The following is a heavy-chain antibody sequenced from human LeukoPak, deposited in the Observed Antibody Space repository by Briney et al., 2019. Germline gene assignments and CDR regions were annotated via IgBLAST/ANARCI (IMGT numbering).Heavy chain of an antibody. D-gene: IGHD2-2*01. CDR3: ARAGQYQLLFVAFDI. CDR2: INPSGGST. Sequence: ASEKVSCKASGYSFTNYYMHWVRQAPRQGLEWMGLINPSGGSTSYAQKFQGRVTMTRDTSTSTVYMELSSLRSEDTAVYYCARAGQYQLLFVAFDIWGQGTIVTVSS. J-gene: IGHJ3*02. V-gene: IGHV1-46*01. CDR1: GYSFTNYY.